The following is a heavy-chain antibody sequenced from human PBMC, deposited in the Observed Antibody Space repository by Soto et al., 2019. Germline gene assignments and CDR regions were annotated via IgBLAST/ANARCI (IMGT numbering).Heavy chain of an antibody. J-gene: IGHJ5*02. Sequence: QITLKESGPTLVKPTQTLTLTCTFSGFSLSTSGVGVGWIRQPPGKALEWLALIYWDDDKRYSPSLKSRLTITTDTSKNQVVLTMTNMDTVDTATYYCAPVMVRGDTNWFDPWGQGTLVTVSS. CDR2: IYWDDDK. CDR3: APVMVRGDTNWFDP. CDR1: GFSLSTSGVG. D-gene: IGHD3-10*01. V-gene: IGHV2-5*02.